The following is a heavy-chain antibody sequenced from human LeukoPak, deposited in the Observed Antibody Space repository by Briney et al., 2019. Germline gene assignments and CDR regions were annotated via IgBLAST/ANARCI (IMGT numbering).Heavy chain of an antibody. D-gene: IGHD2-15*01. CDR2: ISGRGGST. CDR3: ARDGSRYSYIAYYYYGMDV. V-gene: IGHV3-23*01. Sequence: GGSLRLSCAASGFTFSTSAMSWVRQAPGKGLEWVSTISGRGGSTYYADSVKGRFTISRDNSKNTLDLQMNSLRAEDTAVYYCARDGSRYSYIAYYYYGMDVWGQGTTVTVSS. CDR1: GFTFSTSA. J-gene: IGHJ6*02.